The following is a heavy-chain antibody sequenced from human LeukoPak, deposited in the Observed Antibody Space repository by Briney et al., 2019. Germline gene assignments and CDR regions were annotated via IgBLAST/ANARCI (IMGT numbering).Heavy chain of an antibody. CDR1: GYTFTSYG. J-gene: IGHJ4*02. V-gene: IGHV1-18*01. CDR3: AREEDCSSTSCHNYFDY. D-gene: IGHD2-2*02. CDR2: ISAYNGNT. Sequence: ASVKVSCKASGYTFTSYGISWVRQAPGQGLEWMGWISAYNGNTNHAQKLQGRVTMTTDTSTSTAYMELRSLRSDDTAVYYCAREEDCSSTSCHNYFDYWGQGTLVTVSS.